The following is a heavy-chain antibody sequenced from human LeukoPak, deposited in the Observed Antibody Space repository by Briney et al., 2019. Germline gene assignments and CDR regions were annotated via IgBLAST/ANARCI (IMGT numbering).Heavy chain of an antibody. V-gene: IGHV3-30*02. CDR3: GREQSAYYVHAFDP. Sequence: GSLRLSCAASGFTFSSYGMHWVRQAPGKGLEWVAFKQNDGSTTFYAESVKGRFTISRDNSKNTLFLQMNSLRTDDTAVYYCGREQSAYYVHAFDPWGQGTLVTVSS. CDR2: KQNDGSTT. J-gene: IGHJ5*02. CDR1: GFTFSSYG. D-gene: IGHD3-3*01.